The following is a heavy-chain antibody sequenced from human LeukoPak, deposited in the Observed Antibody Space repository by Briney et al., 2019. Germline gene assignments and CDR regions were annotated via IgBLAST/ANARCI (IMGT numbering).Heavy chain of an antibody. V-gene: IGHV4-61*02. CDR1: GGSISSGSYY. D-gene: IGHD3-22*01. J-gene: IGHJ3*02. CDR2: IYTSGST. Sequence: SQTLSLTCTVSGGSISSGSYYWSWIRQPAGKGLEWIGRIYTSGSTNYNPSLKSRVTISVDTSKNQFSLKLSSVTAADTAVYYCARVSYYDSGGYYSGDAFDIWGQGTMVTVSS. CDR3: ARVSYYDSGGYYSGDAFDI.